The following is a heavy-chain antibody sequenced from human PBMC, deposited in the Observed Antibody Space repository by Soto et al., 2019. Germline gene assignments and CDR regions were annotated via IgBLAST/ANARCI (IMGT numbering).Heavy chain of an antibody. J-gene: IGHJ5*02. CDR1: GVSITSGGHP. CDR3: ARGVNFYGSGSYESEYWFDP. D-gene: IGHD3-10*01. Sequence: QLQLQESGSGLVKPSQTLSLTCAVSGVSITSGGHPWNWIRQPPGKGLEWIGYSFHKGNTFYNPSFESPVTISVDRSKNQFSLKLSSVTAADTAFYYCARGVNFYGSGSYESEYWFDPWGQGTLVTVSS. CDR2: SFHKGNT. V-gene: IGHV4-30-2*01.